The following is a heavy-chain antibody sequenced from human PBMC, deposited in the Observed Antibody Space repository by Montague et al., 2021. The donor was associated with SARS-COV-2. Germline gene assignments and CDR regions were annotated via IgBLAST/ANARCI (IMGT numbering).Heavy chain of an antibody. D-gene: IGHD3-10*01. J-gene: IGHJ6*02. CDR3: GLGRGFAVGNHYYYSYGLDV. CDR1: GGSIRSSSHF. CDR2: ICYSGST. V-gene: IGHV4-39*07. Sequence: SETLSLTCTVSGGSIRSSSHFWGWFRQPPGQRLEWIGTICYSGSTYYSPSLKSRVIISADTSKNQFSLNLRSVTAADTAVYFCGLGRGFAVGNHYYYSYGLDVWGQGTTVTVSS.